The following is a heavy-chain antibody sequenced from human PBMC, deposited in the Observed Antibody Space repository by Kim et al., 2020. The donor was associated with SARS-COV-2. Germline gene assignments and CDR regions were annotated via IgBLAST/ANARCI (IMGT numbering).Heavy chain of an antibody. D-gene: IGHD2-15*01. Sequence: GGSLRLSCTASGFTFGDYAMSWVRQAPGKGLEWVGFIRSKAYGGTTEFAASVKGRFTISREDSKSIAYLQMNSLKTEDTAVYYCTRGDCSGDSCYFSFDYWGQGTLVTVSS. CDR3: TRGDCSGDSCYFSFDY. V-gene: IGHV3-49*04. CDR2: IRSKAYGGTT. CDR1: GFTFGDYA. J-gene: IGHJ4*02.